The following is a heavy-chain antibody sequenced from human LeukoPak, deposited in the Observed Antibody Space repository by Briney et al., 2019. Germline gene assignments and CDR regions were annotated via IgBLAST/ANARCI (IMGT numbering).Heavy chain of an antibody. D-gene: IGHD1-26*01. V-gene: IGHV3-48*04. CDR3: ASSSSYIVGAPSSFDY. CDR1: GFTFSSYS. CDR2: ISSSSSTI. J-gene: IGHJ4*02. Sequence: GGSLRLSCAASGFTFSSYSMNWVRQAPGKGLEWVSYISSSSSTIYYADSVKGRFTISRDNAKNSLYLQMNSLRAEDTAVYYCASSSSYIVGAPSSFDYWGQGTLVTVSS.